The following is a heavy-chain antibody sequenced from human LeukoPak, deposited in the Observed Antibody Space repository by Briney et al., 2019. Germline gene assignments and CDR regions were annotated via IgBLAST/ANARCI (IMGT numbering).Heavy chain of an antibody. CDR3: ARGPLGYCSTGSCAFDV. CDR2: IKQDGSEE. J-gene: IGHJ3*01. CDR1: GFTFSRYW. Sequence: PGGSLRLSCAVSGFTFSRYWMSWVRQAPGEGPEWVANIKQDGSEEYYVDSVKGRFTISRDNAMESLYLQMNSLRAEDTAVYYCARGPLGYCSTGSCAFDVWCQGTMVIVSS. V-gene: IGHV3-7*01. D-gene: IGHD2-15*01.